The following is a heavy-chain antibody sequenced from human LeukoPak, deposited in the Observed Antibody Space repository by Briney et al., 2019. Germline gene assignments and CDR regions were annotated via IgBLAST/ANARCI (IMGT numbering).Heavy chain of an antibody. D-gene: IGHD3-10*01. CDR1: GFTFSSYY. CDR3: ARDVCAMVREGDAFDI. J-gene: IGHJ3*02. V-gene: IGHV3-66*01. CDR2: IYSGGST. Sequence: GGSLTLSCAASGFTFSSYYMSWIRQPPGKGLEWVSDIYSGGSTYYADSVKGRFTISGDNSKNPLYLQMNSLTAEDTAVYYCARDVCAMVREGDAFDIWGQGTMVTVSS.